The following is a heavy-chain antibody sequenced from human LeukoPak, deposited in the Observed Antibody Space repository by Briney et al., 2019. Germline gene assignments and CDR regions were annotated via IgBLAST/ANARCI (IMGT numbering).Heavy chain of an antibody. D-gene: IGHD2-2*01. J-gene: IGHJ6*02. V-gene: IGHV1-18*04. CDR1: GYTFISYG. CDR2: ISGYNGDT. Sequence: ASVKVSCKASGYTFISYGVTWVRQAPGQGLEWMGWISGYNGDTNYAPNLQDRFTVTTDTSTNTAYMELRSLTSDDTAVYYCARHGSHSSSTEGLDVWGRGTTVTVSS. CDR3: ARHGSHSSSTEGLDV.